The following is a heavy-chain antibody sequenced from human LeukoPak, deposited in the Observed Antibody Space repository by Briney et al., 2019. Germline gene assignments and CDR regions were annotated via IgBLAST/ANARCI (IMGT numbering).Heavy chain of an antibody. Sequence: ASVKVSCKASGYTFTGYYMHWVRQAPGQGLEWMGWINPNSGGTNYALKFQGRVTMTRDTSISTAYMELSRLRSDDTAVYYCARVGYSYGFDYWGQGTLVTVSS. CDR2: INPNSGGT. V-gene: IGHV1-2*02. J-gene: IGHJ4*02. D-gene: IGHD5-18*01. CDR1: GYTFTGYY. CDR3: ARVGYSYGFDY.